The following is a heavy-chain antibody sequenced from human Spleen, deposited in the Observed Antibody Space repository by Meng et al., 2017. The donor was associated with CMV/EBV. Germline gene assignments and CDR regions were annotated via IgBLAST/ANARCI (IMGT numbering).Heavy chain of an antibody. V-gene: IGHV3-30*04. CDR1: GFTFSSYA. D-gene: IGHD4-11*01. J-gene: IGHJ4*02. Sequence: GESLKISCAASGFTFSSYAMHWVRQAPGKGLEWVAVISYDGSNKYYADSVKGRFTISRDNSKNTLYLQMNSLRAEDTAVYYCARGGTTPRMYYFDYWGQGTLVTVSS. CDR2: ISYDGSNK. CDR3: ARGGTTPRMYYFDY.